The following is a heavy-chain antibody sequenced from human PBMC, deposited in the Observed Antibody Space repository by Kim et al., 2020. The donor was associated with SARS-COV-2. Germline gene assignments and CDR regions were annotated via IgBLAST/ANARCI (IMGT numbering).Heavy chain of an antibody. CDR2: INHSGST. J-gene: IGHJ4*02. CDR1: GGSFSGYY. D-gene: IGHD3-10*01. Sequence: SETLSLTCAVYGGSFSGYYWSWIRQPPGKGLEWIGEINHSGSTNYNPSLKSRVTISVDTSKNQFSLKLSSVTAADTAVYYCARRRRVRGVEYWGQGTLVTVSS. V-gene: IGHV4-34*01. CDR3: ARRRRVRGVEY.